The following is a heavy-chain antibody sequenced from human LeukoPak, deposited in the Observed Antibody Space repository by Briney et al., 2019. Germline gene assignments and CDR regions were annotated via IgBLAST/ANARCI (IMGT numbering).Heavy chain of an antibody. CDR3: ARDYTHSSGYLGY. CDR2: IWSDENKK. V-gene: IGHV3-33*01. Sequence: GGSLRLSCAASGFTFSTYGMHWVRQAPGKGLEWVAVIWSDENKKFYADSVKGRFTISRDNSKNTLYLQMNSLRAEDTAVYYCARDYTHSSGYLGYWGQGTLVTVSS. D-gene: IGHD3-22*01. CDR1: GFTFSTYG. J-gene: IGHJ4*02.